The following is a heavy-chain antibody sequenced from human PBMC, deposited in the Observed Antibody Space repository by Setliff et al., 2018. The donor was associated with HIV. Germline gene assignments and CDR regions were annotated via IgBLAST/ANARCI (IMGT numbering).Heavy chain of an antibody. Sequence: ASVKVSCKASGGTFSSYAISWVRQAPGQGLEWMGGIIPIFNTANYAQKFQGRVTITADGSTSTAYMELSSLRSEDTAVYYCARGVYCSGGSCSWRDLRTYGMDVWGQGTTVTVSS. V-gene: IGHV1-69*13. CDR3: ARGVYCSGGSCSWRDLRTYGMDV. J-gene: IGHJ6*02. CDR2: IIPIFNTA. CDR1: GGTFSSYA. D-gene: IGHD2-15*01.